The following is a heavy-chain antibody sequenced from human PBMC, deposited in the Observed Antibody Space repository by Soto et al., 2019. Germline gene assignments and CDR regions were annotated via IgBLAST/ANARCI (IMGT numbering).Heavy chain of an antibody. CDR3: ARGGNSSGLDY. Sequence: SETLSLTCTVSGGSISSYYWSWIRQPPGKGLEWIGYIYYSGSTSYNPSLKSRVTISVDTSKNQFSLKLSSVTAADTAVYFCARGGNSSGLDYWGQGTLVTVS. D-gene: IGHD6-6*01. V-gene: IGHV4-59*01. CDR1: GGSISSYY. CDR2: IYYSGST. J-gene: IGHJ4*02.